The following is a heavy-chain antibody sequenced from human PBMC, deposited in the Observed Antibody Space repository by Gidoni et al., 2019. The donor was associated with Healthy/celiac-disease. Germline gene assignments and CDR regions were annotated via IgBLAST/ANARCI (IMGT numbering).Heavy chain of an antibody. CDR2: ISGSGGST. V-gene: IGHV3-23*01. J-gene: IGHJ4*02. D-gene: IGHD3-22*01. CDR3: AKDARLSFYYDSSGRPRYYFDY. CDR1: GFTFSSYA. Sequence: EVQLLESGGGLVQPGGSLRLSCAASGFTFSSYAMSWVRQAPGKGLEWVSAISGSGGSTYYADSVKGRFTISRDNSKNTLYLQMNSLRAEDTAVYYCAKDARLSFYYDSSGRPRYYFDYWGQGTLVTVSS.